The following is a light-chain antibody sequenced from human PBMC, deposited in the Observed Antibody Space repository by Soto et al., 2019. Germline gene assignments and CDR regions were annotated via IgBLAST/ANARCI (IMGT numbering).Light chain of an antibody. V-gene: IGKV3D-15*01. J-gene: IGKJ1*01. Sequence: EIVMTQSPATLSVSPGERATLSCRASQSVSSNLAWYQQKPGQAPRLLIYGAATRATGSPARFSGSESGTELTLSISSLQSEDFPVYYWQQYNNWPATCGQGTKVEIK. CDR3: QQYNNWPAT. CDR1: QSVSSN. CDR2: GAA.